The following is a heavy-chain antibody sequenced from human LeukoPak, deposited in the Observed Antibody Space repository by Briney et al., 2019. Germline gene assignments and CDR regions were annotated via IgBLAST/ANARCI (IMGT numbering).Heavy chain of an antibody. V-gene: IGHV1-2*02. Sequence: ASVKVSCKASGYTFTGYYMHWGRQAPGQGLEWMGWINPNSGGTNYAQKFQGRVTMTRDTSISTAYMELSRLRSDDTSVYDCARDLQQLVVDYWGQGTLVTVSS. CDR1: GYTFTGYY. CDR3: ARDLQQLVVDY. D-gene: IGHD6-13*01. J-gene: IGHJ4*02. CDR2: INPNSGGT.